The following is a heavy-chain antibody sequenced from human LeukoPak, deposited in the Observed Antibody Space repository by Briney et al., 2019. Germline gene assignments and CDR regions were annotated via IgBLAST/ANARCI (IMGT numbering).Heavy chain of an antibody. D-gene: IGHD3-22*01. Sequence: ASVKVSCKASGYTFTGYYMHWVRQAPGQGLEWMGRINPNSGGTNYAQKFQGRVTMTRDTSISTAYMELSRLRSDDTAVYYCARGYYDSSGYYPPYYYYYMDVWGKGTTVTVSS. J-gene: IGHJ6*03. CDR3: ARGYYDSSGYYPPYYYYYMDV. V-gene: IGHV1-2*06. CDR1: GYTFTGYY. CDR2: INPNSGGT.